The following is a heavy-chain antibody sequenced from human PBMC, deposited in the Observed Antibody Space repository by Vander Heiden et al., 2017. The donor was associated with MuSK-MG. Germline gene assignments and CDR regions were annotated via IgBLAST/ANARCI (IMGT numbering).Heavy chain of an antibody. D-gene: IGHD4-17*01. Sequence: QVRLQQWGAGLVTPSEALPVACAVYGGYFGGYYWSWIRQPPGKGLEWIGEINHSGSTNYNPSLKSRVTISVDTSKNQFSLKLSSVTAADTAVYYCARGRANDYGGNRYFDYWGQGTLVTVSS. CDR2: INHSGST. CDR3: ARGRANDYGGNRYFDY. V-gene: IGHV4-34*01. CDR1: GGYFGGYY. J-gene: IGHJ4*02.